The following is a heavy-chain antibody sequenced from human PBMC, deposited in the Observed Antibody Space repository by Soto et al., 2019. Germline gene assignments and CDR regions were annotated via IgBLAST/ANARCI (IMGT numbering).Heavy chain of an antibody. D-gene: IGHD5-12*01. CDR3: ARGLRDGYNSLDY. J-gene: IGHJ4*02. Sequence: SETLSLTCTVSGGSISSGGYYWSWVRQHPGKGLEWIGYIYYSGSTYYNPSLKSRVTISVDTSKNQFSLKLSSVTAADTAVYYCARGLRDGYNSLDYWGQGTLVTVSS. V-gene: IGHV4-31*03. CDR1: GGSISSGGYY. CDR2: IYYSGST.